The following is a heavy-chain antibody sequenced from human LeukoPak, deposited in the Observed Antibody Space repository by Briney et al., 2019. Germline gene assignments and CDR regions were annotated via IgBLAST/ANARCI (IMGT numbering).Heavy chain of an antibody. V-gene: IGHV3-43D*03. CDR3: AKDIHIGHGSGWPES. J-gene: IGHJ5*02. Sequence: QSGGSLRLSCVGSGFTFGEYGMHRVRQVQGNGLEWVFHITWDGGSNYYAVSVKVRFTISRDNSKTSLHLQMNSLGAEDTALYYLAKDIHIGHGSGWPESWGQGTLVTVSS. CDR2: ITWDGGSN. D-gene: IGHD6-19*01. CDR1: GFTFGEYG.